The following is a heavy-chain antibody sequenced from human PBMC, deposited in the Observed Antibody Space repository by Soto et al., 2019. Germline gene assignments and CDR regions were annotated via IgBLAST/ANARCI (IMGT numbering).Heavy chain of an antibody. CDR1: VFTLSGYW. V-gene: IGHV3-7*03. CDR3: ARAPYSNGWYRFDL. Sequence: LRLSCEASVFTLSGYWMSWVRQAPGKGLGWVADIKHDGSVQYYVDSVKGRFTISRDNAKKLLYLQMNGLRAEDTALYYCARAPYSNGWYRFDLWGQRTLVTVCS. J-gene: IGHJ4*02. D-gene: IGHD6-19*01. CDR2: IKHDGSVQ.